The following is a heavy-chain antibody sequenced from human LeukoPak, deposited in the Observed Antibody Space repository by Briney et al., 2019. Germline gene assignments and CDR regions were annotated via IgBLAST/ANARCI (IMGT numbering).Heavy chain of an antibody. CDR2: VSYDASNT. D-gene: IGHD3-16*02. Sequence: PGRSLRLSCAASGFTFSTYTMHWVRQAPGKGLEWVAVVSYDASNTYYADFVKGRFTISRDNSKNTLYLQINNLRTEDTAVYYCARDRRGQDDYVWGSYRYRGFDYWGQGTLVTVSS. J-gene: IGHJ4*02. CDR1: GFTFSTYT. CDR3: ARDRRGQDDYVWGSYRYRGFDY. V-gene: IGHV3-30-3*01.